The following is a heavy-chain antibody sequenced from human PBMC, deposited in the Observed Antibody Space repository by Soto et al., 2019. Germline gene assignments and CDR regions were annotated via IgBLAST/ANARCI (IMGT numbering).Heavy chain of an antibody. CDR2: INDNGGAT. V-gene: IGHV3-23*01. CDR3: AKDRSAAASRDFDY. Sequence: GGSLRLSCAASGFTFRTYAMSWVRQAPGKGLEWVPEINDNGGATYYADSVKGRFTISRDNSKNTLYLQMNSLRAEDAAVYFCAKDRSAAASRDFDYWGQGSLVTVSS. D-gene: IGHD6-13*01. J-gene: IGHJ4*02. CDR1: GFTFRTYA.